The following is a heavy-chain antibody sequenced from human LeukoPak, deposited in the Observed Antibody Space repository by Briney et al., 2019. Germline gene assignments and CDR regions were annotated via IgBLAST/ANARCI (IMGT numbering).Heavy chain of an antibody. J-gene: IGHJ3*02. CDR2: IYTSGST. CDR3: ARDGSSGSSNDVFDI. CDR1: GGSTSSGSYY. D-gene: IGHD1-26*01. Sequence: SETLSLTCTVSGGSTSSGSYYWSWIRQPAGKGLEWIGHIYTSGSTNYNPSLKSRVTISIDTSKNLFSLKLSSVTATDTAVYYCARDGSSGSSNDVFDIWGQGTTVTVSS. V-gene: IGHV4-61*09.